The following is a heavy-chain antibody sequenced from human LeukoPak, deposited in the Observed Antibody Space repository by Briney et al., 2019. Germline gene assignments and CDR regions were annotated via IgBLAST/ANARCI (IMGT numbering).Heavy chain of an antibody. V-gene: IGHV3-64*01. J-gene: IGHJ4*02. D-gene: IGHD3-10*01. CDR3: ARDLYYGSGSNYNGLEY. CDR2: VSSSGVGT. Sequence: PGGSLRLSCAASGFTFSTYAMHWVRQAPGEGLEYVSAVSSSGVGTYYANSVKGRFTISRDNSKNTLYLQMGSLRAEDTAVYYCARDLYYGSGSNYNGLEYWGQGTLVTVSS. CDR1: GFTFSTYA.